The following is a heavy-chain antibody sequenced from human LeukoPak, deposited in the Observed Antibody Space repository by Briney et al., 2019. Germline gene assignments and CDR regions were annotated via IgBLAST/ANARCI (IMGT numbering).Heavy chain of an antibody. V-gene: IGHV3-7*03. D-gene: IGHD3-10*01. J-gene: IGHJ4*02. CDR1: GFTFSSYW. CDR2: IKQDVSEK. CDR3: ARDHRGITMVRGARIKLYYFDY. Sequence: GGSLRLSCAASGFTFSSYWMSWVRQAPGKGLEWVANIKQDVSEKYYVDSVKGRFTISRDNAKNSLYLQMNSLRAEDTAVYYCARDHRGITMVRGARIKLYYFDYWGQGTLVTVSS.